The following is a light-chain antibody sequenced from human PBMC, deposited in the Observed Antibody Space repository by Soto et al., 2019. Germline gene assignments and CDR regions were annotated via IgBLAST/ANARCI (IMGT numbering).Light chain of an antibody. CDR3: QQYNNWPPIT. V-gene: IGKV3-15*01. CDR1: QSVSDN. CDR2: GAS. J-gene: IGKJ5*01. Sequence: EIVMTQSPATLSVSPGERATLSCRAIQSVSDNLAWYQQKPCQAPRLLIYGASTRATGIPARFSGSGSGTEFTLTISSLQSEDIAVYYCQQYNNWPPITFGQGTRLEIK.